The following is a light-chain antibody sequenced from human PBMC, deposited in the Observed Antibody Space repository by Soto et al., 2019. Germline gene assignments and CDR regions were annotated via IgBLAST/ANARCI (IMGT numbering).Light chain of an antibody. CDR2: GAS. CDR1: QSVRSA. V-gene: IGKV3-15*01. J-gene: IGKJ4*02. CDR3: QQYKNCPPLT. Sequence: EIQMTQSPSTLSVSLGDTATISCRASQSVRSAVAWYQHKPGQAPKLLIVGASIRATGVPARFSGGGSGTELTTTISSRQHEDVAVYYCQQYKNCPPLTFGGGTTVEIK.